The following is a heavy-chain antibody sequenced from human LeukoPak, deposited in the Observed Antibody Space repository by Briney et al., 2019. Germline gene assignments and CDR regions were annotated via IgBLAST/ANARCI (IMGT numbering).Heavy chain of an antibody. CDR3: ARDSSGSSWYGYFQH. V-gene: IGHV3-64*01. J-gene: IGHJ1*01. CDR2: ISSNGGST. Sequence: GGSLRLSCAASGFTFSSYAMHWVRQAPGKGLEYVSAISSNGGSTYYANSVKGRFTISRDNSKNALYLQMGSLRAEDMAVYYCARDSSGSSWYGYFQHWGQGTLVTVSS. D-gene: IGHD6-13*01. CDR1: GFTFSSYA.